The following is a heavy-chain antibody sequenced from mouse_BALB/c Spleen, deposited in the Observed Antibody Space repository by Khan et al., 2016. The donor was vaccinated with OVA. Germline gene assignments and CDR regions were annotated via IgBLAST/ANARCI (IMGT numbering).Heavy chain of an antibody. Sequence: VQLQQSGAELVKPGASVKLSCKASGYTFTNYWVHWVKQRPGQGLEWIGEIYPSDGRTNYNEKFKTKATLTGDRSSSTVYMQLSSLTSEDSAVDCCARNAYFGNYLDYWGQGTTLTVSS. J-gene: IGHJ2*01. CDR1: GYTFTNYW. D-gene: IGHD2-10*01. V-gene: IGHV1S81*02. CDR2: IYPSDGRT. CDR3: ARNAYFGNYLDY.